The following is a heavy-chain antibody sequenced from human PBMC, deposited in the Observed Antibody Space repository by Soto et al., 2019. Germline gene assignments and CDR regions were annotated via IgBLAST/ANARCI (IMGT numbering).Heavy chain of an antibody. V-gene: IGHV4-34*01. CDR2: INHSGST. CDR1: GGSFSGYY. Sequence: QVQLQQWGAGLLKPSETLSLTCAVYGGSFSGYYWSWIRQPPGKGLEWIGEINHSGSTNYNPSLKSRVTISVDTSKNQFSLKLSSVTAADTAVYYCARGGRITMVCGVISFDYWGQGTLVTVSS. CDR3: ARGGRITMVCGVISFDY. D-gene: IGHD3-10*01. J-gene: IGHJ4*02.